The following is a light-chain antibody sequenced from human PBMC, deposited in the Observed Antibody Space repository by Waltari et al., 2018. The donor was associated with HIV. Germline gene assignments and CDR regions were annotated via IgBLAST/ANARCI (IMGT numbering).Light chain of an antibody. CDR2: ANI. V-gene: IGLV1-40*01. Sequence: QSVLTQPPSVSGAPGQRVTISCTWCIPNIGAGYDVHWSQPLPGTAPKPLIYANINRPSGVPDRFSGSKSGSSASLAITGLQAEDEAHYYCQSFDSSLTTSGVIFGGGTKLTVL. J-gene: IGLJ2*01. CDR3: QSFDSSLTTSGVI. CDR1: IPNIGAGYD.